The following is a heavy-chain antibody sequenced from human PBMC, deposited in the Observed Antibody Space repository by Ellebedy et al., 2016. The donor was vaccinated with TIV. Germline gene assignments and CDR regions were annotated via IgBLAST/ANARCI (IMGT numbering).Heavy chain of an antibody. CDR1: GYPFTKYY. CDR2: IIPMFGVI. V-gene: IGHV1-69*13. D-gene: IGHD5-12*01. CDR3: ARYSGYHIRGNYLDQ. Sequence: ASVKVSCKASGYPFTKYYFHWIRQAPGQGLEWVGRIIPMFGVIDIAQMLQGRLSLTADESTSTAYMELSSLTSEDTAVYYCARYSGYHIRGNYLDQWGQGTLVTVSS. J-gene: IGHJ4*02.